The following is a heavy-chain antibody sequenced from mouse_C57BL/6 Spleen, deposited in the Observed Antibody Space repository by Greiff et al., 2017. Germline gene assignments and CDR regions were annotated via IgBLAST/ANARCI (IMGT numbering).Heavy chain of an antibody. CDR1: GYAFSSSW. CDR3: AREGRGDFDY. J-gene: IGHJ2*01. CDR2: IYPGDGDT. D-gene: IGHD3-3*01. Sequence: VKLMESGPERVKPGASVKISCKASGYAFSSSWMNWVKQRPGKGLEWIGRIYPGDGDTNYNGKFKGKATLTADKSSSTAYMQLSSLTSEDSAVYFCAREGRGDFDYWGQGTTLTVSS. V-gene: IGHV1-82*01.